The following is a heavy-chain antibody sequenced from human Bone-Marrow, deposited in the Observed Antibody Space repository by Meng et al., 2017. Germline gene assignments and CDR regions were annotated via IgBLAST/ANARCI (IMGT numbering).Heavy chain of an antibody. CDR3: ATAEPTLPNYYDSRSAFDI. CDR1: GYTLTELS. Sequence: ASVKVSCKVSGYTLTELSMHWVRQAPGKGLEWMGGFDPEDGETIYAQKFQGRVTMTEDTSTDTAYMELSSLRSEDTAVYYCATAEPTLPNYYDSRSAFDIWGQGTMVTVSS. J-gene: IGHJ3*02. CDR2: FDPEDGET. V-gene: IGHV1-24*01. D-gene: IGHD3-22*01.